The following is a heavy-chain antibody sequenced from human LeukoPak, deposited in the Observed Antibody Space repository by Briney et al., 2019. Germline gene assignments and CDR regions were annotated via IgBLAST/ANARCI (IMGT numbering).Heavy chain of an antibody. Sequence: GGSLRLSCAASGFTFSSYSMNWVRQAPGKGLEWVSSISSSSSHIYYADSVKGRFTISRDNAKNSLYLQMNSLRAEDTAVYYCARGRGLPGPLDYWGQGTLVTVSS. V-gene: IGHV3-21*01. CDR1: GFTFSSYS. CDR3: ARGRGLPGPLDY. CDR2: ISSSSSHI. J-gene: IGHJ4*02. D-gene: IGHD3-10*01.